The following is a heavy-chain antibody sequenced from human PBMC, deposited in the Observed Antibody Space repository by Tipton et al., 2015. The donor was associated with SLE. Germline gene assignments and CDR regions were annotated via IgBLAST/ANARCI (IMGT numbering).Heavy chain of an antibody. J-gene: IGHJ6*02. CDR1: GGSFSGYY. V-gene: IGHV4-34*01. CDR3: ARRFRGGRLSMDV. CDR2: SNHSRST. D-gene: IGHD3-10*01. Sequence: TLSLTCAVYGGSFSGYYWSWIRQPPGKGLECIGGSNHSRSTNYNPSLQRRVTISVDTAKNQFSLKLSSVAAAGTAVYYCARRFRGGRLSMDVWGQGTTVTVSS.